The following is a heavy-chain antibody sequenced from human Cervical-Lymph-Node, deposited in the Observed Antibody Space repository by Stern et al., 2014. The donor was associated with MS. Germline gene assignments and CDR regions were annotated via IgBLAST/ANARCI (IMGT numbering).Heavy chain of an antibody. Sequence: QVQLVQSGGGVVQPGRSLRLSCAASGFTFSTYAMSWVRQAPVKGLEWVAITSYDGSNQYYADSVKGRFTIPRDNSNNTLYLQLNSLRPEDTAIYYCARTSLRKVRGVKYHNGLDVWGQGTTVTVSS. CDR2: TSYDGSNQ. J-gene: IGHJ6*02. D-gene: IGHD3-10*01. V-gene: IGHV3-30*01. CDR1: GFTFSTYA. CDR3: ARTSLRKVRGVKYHNGLDV.